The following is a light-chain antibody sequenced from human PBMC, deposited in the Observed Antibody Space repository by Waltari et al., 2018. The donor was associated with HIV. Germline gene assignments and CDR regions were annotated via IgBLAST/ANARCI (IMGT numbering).Light chain of an antibody. CDR2: RSH. CDR1: QGVGSH. J-gene: IGKJ2*01. CDR3: QQFANWPSYT. Sequence: EIILTQSPAIVSASPGDRVTLTCRASQGVGSHLAWYQQNSGQAPRLLLARSHTAAPGVPARFSGSGVGTDVTLTITNLQSDDFAVYYCQQFANWPSYTFGQGTKL. V-gene: IGKV3-15*01.